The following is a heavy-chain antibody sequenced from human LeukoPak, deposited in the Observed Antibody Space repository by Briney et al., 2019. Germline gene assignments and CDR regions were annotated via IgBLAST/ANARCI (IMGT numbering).Heavy chain of an antibody. J-gene: IGHJ4*02. CDR1: GFTFSSYG. CDR2: ISYDGSSK. Sequence: PGRSLRLSCAASGFTFSSYGMHWVRQAPGKGLEWVAVISYDGSSKYYADSVKGRFTISRDNSKNTLYLQMNSLRAEDTAVYYCATNFGLGTTVTYFDYWAQGTLVTVPS. CDR3: ATNFGLGTTVTYFDY. V-gene: IGHV3-30*03. D-gene: IGHD4-17*01.